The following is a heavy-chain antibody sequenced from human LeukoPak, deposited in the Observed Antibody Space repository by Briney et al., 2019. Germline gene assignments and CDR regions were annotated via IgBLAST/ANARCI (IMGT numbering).Heavy chain of an antibody. CDR3: AGETGTTWYYDYGMDV. Sequence: SQTLSLTCAISGDIVSSNSAAWNWIRQSPSRGLEWLGRTYYRSKWYNDYAVSVKSRITITPDTSKNQFSLQLNSVTPEDTAVYYCAGETGTTWYYDYGMDVWGQGTTVTVSS. J-gene: IGHJ6*02. V-gene: IGHV6-1*01. CDR1: GDIVSSNSAA. CDR2: TYYRSKWYN. D-gene: IGHD1-14*01.